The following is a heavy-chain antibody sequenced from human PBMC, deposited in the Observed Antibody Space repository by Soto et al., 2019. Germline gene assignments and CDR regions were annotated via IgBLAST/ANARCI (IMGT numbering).Heavy chain of an antibody. CDR1: GGTFSSLG. Sequence: QVQLLQSGAEVKRPGSSVKVSCEASGGTFSSLGFTWVRQAPGQGLEWMGGIIPISGRTTFAQKFRGRVTITADESTRATYMELTTLPSDDTAMYYCATRGTQGRWLEFADYWGQGTLVTVSS. V-gene: IGHV1-69*01. CDR3: ATRGTQGRWLEFADY. D-gene: IGHD5-12*01. J-gene: IGHJ4*02. CDR2: IIPISGRT.